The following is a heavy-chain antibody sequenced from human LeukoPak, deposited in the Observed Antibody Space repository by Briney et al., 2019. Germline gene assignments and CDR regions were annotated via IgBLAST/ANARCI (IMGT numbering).Heavy chain of an antibody. V-gene: IGHV3-15*01. Sequence: PSETLSLTCAVSGGSISSSNWWSWVRQPPGKGLEWVGRIKSKTDGGTTDYAAPVKGRFTISRDDSKNTLYLQMNSLKTEDTAVYYCTTDQGQYSYGSDQDPQGYWGQGTLVTVSS. D-gene: IGHD5-18*01. CDR3: TTDQGQYSYGSDQDPQGY. J-gene: IGHJ4*02. CDR1: GGSISSSNW. CDR2: IKSKTDGGTT.